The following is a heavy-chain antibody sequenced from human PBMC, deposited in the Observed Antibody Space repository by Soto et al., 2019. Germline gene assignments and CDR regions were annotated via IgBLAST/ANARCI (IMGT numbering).Heavy chain of an antibody. J-gene: IGHJ3*02. CDR1: EFTFSSYA. CDR2: ISGSGGST. Sequence: GGSLRLSCAAYEFTFSSYAMSWVRQAPGKXLEWVSAISGSGGSTYYADSVKGRFTISRDKSKNTLYLQMNSLRAEDTAVYYCAKDEITIFGVVTNAFDIWGQGTMVTVS. CDR3: AKDEITIFGVVTNAFDI. V-gene: IGHV3-23*01. D-gene: IGHD3-3*01.